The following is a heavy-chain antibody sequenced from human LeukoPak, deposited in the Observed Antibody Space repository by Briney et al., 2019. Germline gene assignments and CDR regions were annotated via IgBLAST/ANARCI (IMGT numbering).Heavy chain of an antibody. CDR1: GFTFCSYW. D-gene: IGHD1-26*01. Sequence: GGSLRLSCAASGFTFCSYWMHWVRQASGEGLVWVSRIRSDGSSTTYADSVKGRFTISRDNAKNTLYLQMNSLRAEVTAVYYCARGSSGSSIDWGQGTLVTVSS. CDR3: ARGSSGSSID. CDR2: IRSDGSST. V-gene: IGHV3-74*01. J-gene: IGHJ4*02.